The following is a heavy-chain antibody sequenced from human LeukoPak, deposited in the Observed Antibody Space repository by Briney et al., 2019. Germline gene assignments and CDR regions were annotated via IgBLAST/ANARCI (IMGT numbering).Heavy chain of an antibody. J-gene: IGHJ4*02. CDR3: AKGGGRGDYDLTGRFSTHFDS. V-gene: IGHV3-23*01. CDR2: ISGGGTRT. CDR1: GFTVSNNY. Sequence: QPGGSLRLSCAASGFTVSNNYMRWVRQAPGKGLEWVSAISGGGTRTYYADSVTGRFTISRDNSKNTAYLQMNSLRGEDTAVYFCAKGGGRGDYDLTGRFSTHFDSWGQGTLVVVSS. D-gene: IGHD4-17*01.